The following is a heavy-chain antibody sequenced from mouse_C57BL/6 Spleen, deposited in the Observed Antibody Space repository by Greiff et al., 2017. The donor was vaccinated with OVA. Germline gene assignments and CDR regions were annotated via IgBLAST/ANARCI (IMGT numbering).Heavy chain of an antibody. CDR3: AREASPRGNYFDY. D-gene: IGHD6-1*01. CDR2: ISDGGSYT. Sequence: VQLQQSGGGLVKPGGSLKLSCAASGFTFSSYAMSWVRQTPEKRLEWVATISDGGSYTYYPDNVKGRFTISRDNAKNNLYLQMSHLKSEDTAMYYCAREASPRGNYFDYWGQGTTLTVSS. CDR1: GFTFSSYA. V-gene: IGHV5-4*01. J-gene: IGHJ2*01.